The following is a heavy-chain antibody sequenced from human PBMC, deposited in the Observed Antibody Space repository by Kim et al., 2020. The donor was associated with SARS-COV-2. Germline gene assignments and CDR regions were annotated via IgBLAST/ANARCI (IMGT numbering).Heavy chain of an antibody. D-gene: IGHD3-22*01. V-gene: IGHV3-30*07. J-gene: IGHJ6*03. CDR3: ARGDSSSSYYYYMDV. Sequence: ADPVKGRFTISRDNSKDTLYLQMNSLRAEDTALYYCARGDSSSSYYYYMDVWGKGTTVTVSS.